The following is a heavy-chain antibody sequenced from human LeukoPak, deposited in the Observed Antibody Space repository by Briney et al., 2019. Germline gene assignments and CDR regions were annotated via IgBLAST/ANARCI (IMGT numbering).Heavy chain of an antibody. CDR1: GYSFTSYW. J-gene: IGHJ3*02. V-gene: IGHV5-51*01. CDR2: IYPGDSDT. Sequence: GESLQISCKGSGYSFTSYWIGWVRQMPGKDLEWMGIIYPGDSDTRYSPSFQGQVTISADKSISTAYLQWSSLKASDTAMYYCASQTTVTTFPAFDIWGQGTMVTVSS. CDR3: ASQTTVTTFPAFDI. D-gene: IGHD4-17*01.